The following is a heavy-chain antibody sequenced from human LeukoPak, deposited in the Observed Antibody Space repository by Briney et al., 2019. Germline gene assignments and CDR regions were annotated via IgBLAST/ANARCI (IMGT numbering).Heavy chain of an antibody. CDR3: AREETYSSGWYVDY. D-gene: IGHD6-19*01. CDR1: GGSISGYY. V-gene: IGHV4-59*12. Sequence: PSETLSLTCTVSGGSISGYYWSWIRQPPGKGLEWIGYIYYSGNTNYNPSLNSRVTISVDTSKNQFSLKLSSVTAADTAVYYCAREETYSSGWYVDYWGQGTLVTVSS. J-gene: IGHJ4*02. CDR2: IYYSGNT.